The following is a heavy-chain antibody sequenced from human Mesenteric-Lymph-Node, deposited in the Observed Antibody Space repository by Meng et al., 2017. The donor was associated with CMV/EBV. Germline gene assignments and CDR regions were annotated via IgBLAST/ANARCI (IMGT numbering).Heavy chain of an antibody. CDR2: INSDGSSA. V-gene: IGHV3-74*01. CDR1: GFTFSTYW. CDR3: KGYYGLDV. Sequence: GESLKISCAASGFTFSTYWMHWVRQAPGKGLVWVSRINSDGSSANYADSVKGRFTISRDNAKNSQYLQMNSLRAEDTAVYYCKGYYGLDVWGQGTTVTVSS. J-gene: IGHJ6*02.